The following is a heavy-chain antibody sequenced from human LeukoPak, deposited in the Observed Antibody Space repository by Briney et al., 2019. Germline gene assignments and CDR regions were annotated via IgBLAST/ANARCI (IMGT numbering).Heavy chain of an antibody. CDR1: GFTFSSYG. CDR2: IWFDGGNK. Sequence: GRSLRLSWVASGFTFSSYGMHWVRQAPGKGLEWVAVIWFDGGNKYYADSVKGRFTISRDNSKNTLYLQMNSLRAEDTAVYYCARDQVVPGFWGQGTLVTVSS. V-gene: IGHV3-33*01. D-gene: IGHD3-22*01. CDR3: ARDQVVPGF. J-gene: IGHJ4*02.